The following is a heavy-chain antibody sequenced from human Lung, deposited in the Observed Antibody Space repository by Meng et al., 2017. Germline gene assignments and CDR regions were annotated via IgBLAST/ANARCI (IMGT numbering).Heavy chain of an antibody. J-gene: IGHJ4*02. V-gene: IGHV4-4*02. CDR2: IFHSGST. CDR3: ARFDISSSGRGDY. Sequence: GQLQGPDPELGRPSRPLPLPCAVPGGSILSSTWRGWVRQPPGKGLEWFGGIFHSGSTNYNPPLESRVTISVDKSKNQFSLKVYSVTAADTATYYCARFDISSSGRGDYWGQGILVTVSS. D-gene: IGHD1-26*01. CDR1: GGSILSSTW.